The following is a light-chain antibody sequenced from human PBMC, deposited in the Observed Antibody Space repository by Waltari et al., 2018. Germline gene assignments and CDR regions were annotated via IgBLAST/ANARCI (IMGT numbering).Light chain of an antibody. J-gene: IGKJ1*01. CDR2: WAS. V-gene: IGKV4-1*01. CDR3: QQYYGIPT. CDR1: QNVLSSSYNKNH. Sequence: DIVMTQSPDSLAVSLGERATINCRSSQNVLSSSYNKNHLAWYQHKPGQPPKLRVYWASTRESGVPDRFSGSGSGTDFTLSISSLQAEDVAVYYCQQYYGIPTFGQGTKVEVK.